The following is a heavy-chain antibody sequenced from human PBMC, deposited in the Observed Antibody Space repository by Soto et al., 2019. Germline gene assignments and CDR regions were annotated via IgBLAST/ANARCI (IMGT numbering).Heavy chain of an antibody. CDR2: ISSRSSTI. CDR1: VFTFSGYE. Sequence: GALRLSCAAPVFTFSGYEMNWVRQTPGKGLEWVSYISSRSSTIYYADSVKGRFTISRDDAKNSLYLQLHSLRAEDTALYYCAREIVTFFDCWGQGTLVTVSS. V-gene: IGHV3-48*03. D-gene: IGHD3-16*02. CDR3: AREIVTFFDC. J-gene: IGHJ4*02.